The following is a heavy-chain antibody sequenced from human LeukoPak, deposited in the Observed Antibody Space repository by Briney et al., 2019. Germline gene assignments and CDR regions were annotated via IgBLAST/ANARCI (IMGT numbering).Heavy chain of an antibody. Sequence: PGGPLRLSCAASGFTFSSYAMHWVRQAPGKGLEWVAVISYDGSNKYYADSVKGRFTISRDNSKNTLYLQMNSLRGEDTAVYSCGRETRWYFDLWGRGTLVTVSS. CDR2: ISYDGSNK. CDR1: GFTFSSYA. CDR3: GRETRWYFDL. J-gene: IGHJ2*01. V-gene: IGHV3-30-3*01.